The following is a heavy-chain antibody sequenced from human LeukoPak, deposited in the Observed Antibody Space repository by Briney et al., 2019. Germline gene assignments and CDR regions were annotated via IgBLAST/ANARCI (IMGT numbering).Heavy chain of an antibody. CDR3: ARVRTDYYGSGSYYDY. V-gene: IGHV4-31*03. CDR2: IYYSGST. CDR1: GGSFSSGGYY. Sequence: SETLSLTCTVSGGSFSSGGYYWSWIRQHPGKGLEWIGYIYYSGSTYYNPSLKSRVTISVDTSKNQFSLKLSSVTAADTAVYYCARVRTDYYGSGSYYDYWDQGTLVTVSS. J-gene: IGHJ4*02. D-gene: IGHD3-10*01.